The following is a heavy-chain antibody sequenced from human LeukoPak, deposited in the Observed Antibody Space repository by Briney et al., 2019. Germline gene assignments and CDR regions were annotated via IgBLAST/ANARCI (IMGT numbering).Heavy chain of an antibody. V-gene: IGHV1-69*04. CDR2: IIPILGIA. Sequence: PRASVKVSCKASGGTFGSYAISWVRQAPGQGLEWMGRIIPILGIANYAQKFQGRVTITADKSTSTAYMELSSLRSEDTAVYYCARGRSIAAAVPGDWFDPWGQGTLVTVSS. CDR1: GGTFGSYA. D-gene: IGHD6-13*01. J-gene: IGHJ5*02. CDR3: ARGRSIAAAVPGDWFDP.